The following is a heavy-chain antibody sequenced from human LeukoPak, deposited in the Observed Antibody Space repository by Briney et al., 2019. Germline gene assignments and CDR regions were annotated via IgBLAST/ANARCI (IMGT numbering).Heavy chain of an antibody. D-gene: IGHD4-17*01. CDR2: ISYSGST. CDR3: TRHDSTVRAFDV. Sequence: PSETLSLTCTVSGGSISSHYWSWIRQPPGKGLEWIGYISYSGSTNYNTSPKSRITISEDTSKNQFSLKVSSVTAADTAVYYCTRHDSTVRAFDVWGQGTMVTVSS. V-gene: IGHV4-59*08. CDR1: GGSISSHY. J-gene: IGHJ3*01.